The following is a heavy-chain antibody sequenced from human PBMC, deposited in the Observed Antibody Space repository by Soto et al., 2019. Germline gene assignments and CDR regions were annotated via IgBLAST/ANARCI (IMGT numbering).Heavy chain of an antibody. Sequence: QVQLVQSGAEVRKPGSSVKVSCKASGGTLSTYTISCVRQAPGHGLEWMGRIVTILGIADYAQNFQGRVTITADKSTSTAYMELSSLRSEDTAVYYCARPRGALGWNDGEAWFDPWGQGTLITVSS. CDR2: IVTILGIA. V-gene: IGHV1-69*02. CDR1: GGTLSTYT. J-gene: IGHJ5*02. CDR3: ARPRGALGWNDGEAWFDP. D-gene: IGHD1-1*01.